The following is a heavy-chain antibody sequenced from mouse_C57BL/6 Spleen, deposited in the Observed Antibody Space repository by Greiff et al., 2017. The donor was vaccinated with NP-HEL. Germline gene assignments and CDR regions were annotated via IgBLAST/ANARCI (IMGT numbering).Heavy chain of an antibody. J-gene: IGHJ2*01. V-gene: IGHV1-80*01. CDR1: GYAFSSYW. CDR2: IYPGDGDT. CDR3: AIINWDGYYFDY. D-gene: IGHD4-1*02. Sequence: QVHVKQSGAELVKPGASVKISCKASGYAFSSYWMNWVKQRPGKGLEWIGQIYPGDGDTNYNGKFKGKATLTADKSSSPAYMQLSSLTSEDSAVYFGAIINWDGYYFDYWGQGTTLTVSS.